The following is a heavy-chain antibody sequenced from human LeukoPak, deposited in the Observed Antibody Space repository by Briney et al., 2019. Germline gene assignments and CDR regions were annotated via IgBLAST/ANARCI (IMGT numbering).Heavy chain of an antibody. V-gene: IGHV4-39*01. D-gene: IGHD2-2*01. CDR2: IYYSGST. Sequence: SETQSLTCTVSGGSISSSSYYWGWIRQPPGKGLEWIGSIYYSGSTYYHPSLKSRVTISVDTSKNQFSLKLSSVTAADTAVYYCARQAVVPAAPDAFDIWGQGTMVTVSS. J-gene: IGHJ3*02. CDR3: ARQAVVPAAPDAFDI. CDR1: GGSISSSSYY.